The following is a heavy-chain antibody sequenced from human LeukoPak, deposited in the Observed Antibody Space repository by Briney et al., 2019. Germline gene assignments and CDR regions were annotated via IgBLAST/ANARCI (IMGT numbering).Heavy chain of an antibody. V-gene: IGHV4-39*07. CDR2: IHYSGST. Sequence: SETLSLTCTVSGGSISTSYYWGWIRQPPGKGLEWIGSIHYSGSTYYNPSLKSRVTISVDTSKNQFSLKLSSVTAADTAVYYCARVAYDSSGYYYVGAFDIWGQGTMVTVSS. CDR1: GGSISTSYY. D-gene: IGHD3-22*01. CDR3: ARVAYDSSGYYYVGAFDI. J-gene: IGHJ3*02.